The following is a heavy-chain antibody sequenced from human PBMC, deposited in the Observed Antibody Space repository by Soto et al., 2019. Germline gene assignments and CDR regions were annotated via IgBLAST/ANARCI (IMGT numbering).Heavy chain of an antibody. CDR2: IYPSDSDT. CDR1: GYNFAGYW. Sequence: RKISCKGSGYNFAGYWIAWVRQMPGKGLELMGIIYPSDSDTRNRPFFQGQVTISADKSISSAYLQWSSMRASDTALYYCARAGVSSRSFDYWGQGTPVTVSS. J-gene: IGHJ4*02. V-gene: IGHV5-51*01. CDR3: ARAGVSSRSFDY. D-gene: IGHD3-3*01.